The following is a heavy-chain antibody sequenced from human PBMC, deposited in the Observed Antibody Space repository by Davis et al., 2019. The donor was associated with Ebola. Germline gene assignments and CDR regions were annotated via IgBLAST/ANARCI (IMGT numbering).Heavy chain of an antibody. Sequence: GESLKISCAASGFTVSSNYMSWVRQAPGKGLEWVSVIYSGGSTYYADSVKGRFTISRDNSKNTLYLQMHSLRAEDTAVYYCARGIVGATTNGDAFDIWGQGTMVTVSS. D-gene: IGHD1-26*01. CDR3: ARGIVGATTNGDAFDI. CDR2: IYSGGST. CDR1: GFTVSSNY. V-gene: IGHV3-66*01. J-gene: IGHJ3*02.